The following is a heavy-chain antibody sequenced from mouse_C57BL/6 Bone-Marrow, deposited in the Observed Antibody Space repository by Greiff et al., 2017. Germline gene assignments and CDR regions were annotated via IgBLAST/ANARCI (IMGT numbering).Heavy chain of an antibody. V-gene: IGHV1-42*01. Sequence: EVKLVESGPELVKPGASVKISCKASGYSFTGYYMNWVKQSPEKSLEWIGEINPSTGGTTYNQKCKAKATLTVDKSSSTAYMQLKSLTSEDSAVYYCARRGSPYWYFDVWGTGTTVTVSS. CDR1: GYSFTGYY. CDR2: INPSTGGT. J-gene: IGHJ1*03. CDR3: ARRGSPYWYFDV.